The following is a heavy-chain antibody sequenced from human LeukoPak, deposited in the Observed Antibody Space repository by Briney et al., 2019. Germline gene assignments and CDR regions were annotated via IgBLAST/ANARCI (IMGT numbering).Heavy chain of an antibody. CDR2: IYHSGST. CDR1: GGSISSSSYY. V-gene: IGHV4-39*07. D-gene: IGHD2-2*01. J-gene: IGHJ4*02. CDR3: ARDAITKTPGHCSSTSCRDY. Sequence: SETLSLTCTVSGGSISSSSYYWAWIRQPPGKGLEWIGYIYHSGSTYYNPSLKSRVTISVDRSKNQFSLKLSSVTAADTAVYYCARDAITKTPGHCSSTSCRDYWGQGTLVTVSS.